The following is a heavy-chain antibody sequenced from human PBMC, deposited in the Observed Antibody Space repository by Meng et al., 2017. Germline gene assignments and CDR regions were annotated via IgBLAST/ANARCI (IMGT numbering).Heavy chain of an antibody. CDR2: IYWDDDK. D-gene: IGHD2-21*02. CDR3: AHRRGDSREGWFDP. J-gene: IGHJ5*02. V-gene: IGHV2-5*02. CDR1: GFALSTSGVG. Sequence: MPLKGSAPRSVKPTQTLTLTCPFSGFALSTSGVGVGWIRQPPGKALEWLALIYWDDDKRYSPSLKSRLTITKDTSKNQVVLTMTNMDPVDTATYYCAHRRGDSREGWFDPWGQGTLVTVSS.